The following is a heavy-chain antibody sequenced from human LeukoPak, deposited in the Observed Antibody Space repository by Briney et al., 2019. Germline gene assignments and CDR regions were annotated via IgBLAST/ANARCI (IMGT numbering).Heavy chain of an antibody. CDR3: TRRRSGSYYYYYGMDV. V-gene: IGHV3-9*01. Sequence: PGRSLRLSCAASGFTFDDYAMHWVRQAPGKGLEWVSGISWNSGSIGYADSVKGRFTISRDNAKNSLYLQMNSLRAEDTALYYCTRRRSGSYYYYYGMDVWGQGTTVTVSS. CDR2: ISWNSGSI. J-gene: IGHJ6*02. D-gene: IGHD1-26*01. CDR1: GFTFDDYA.